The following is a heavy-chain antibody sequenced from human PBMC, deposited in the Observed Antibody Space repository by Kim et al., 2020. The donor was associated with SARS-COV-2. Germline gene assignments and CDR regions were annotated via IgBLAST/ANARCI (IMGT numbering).Heavy chain of an antibody. CDR2: IYYSGST. Sequence: SETLSLTCTVSGGSISSYYWSWIRQPPGKGLEWIGYIYYSGSTNYNPSLKSRVTISVDTSKNQFSLKLSSVTAADTAVYYCARLLIIAPRSYYYGMDVWGQGTTLTVSS. J-gene: IGHJ6*02. D-gene: IGHD3-10*01. CDR3: ARLLIIAPRSYYYGMDV. CDR1: GGSISSYY. V-gene: IGHV4-59*08.